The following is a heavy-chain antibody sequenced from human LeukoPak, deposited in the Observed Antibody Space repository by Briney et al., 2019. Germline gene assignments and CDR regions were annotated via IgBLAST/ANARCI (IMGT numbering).Heavy chain of an antibody. CDR3: AKARAYDSSGSIDY. V-gene: IGHV3-9*01. J-gene: IGHJ4*02. CDR2: ISWNSGSI. CDR1: GFTFDDYA. D-gene: IGHD3-22*01. Sequence: GGSLRLSCAASGFTFDDYAMHWVRQAPGKGLEWVSGISWNSGSIGYADSVEGRFTISRDNAKNSLYLQMNSLRAGDTALYYCAKARAYDSSGSIDYWGQGTLVTVSS.